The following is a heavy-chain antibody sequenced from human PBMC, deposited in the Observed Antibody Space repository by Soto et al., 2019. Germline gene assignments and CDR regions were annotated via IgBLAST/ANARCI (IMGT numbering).Heavy chain of an antibody. D-gene: IGHD3-9*01. CDR2: IYYSGST. J-gene: IGHJ4*02. V-gene: IGHV4-31*03. CDR3: ARAGQTIPTSFDY. Sequence: SENLSLTCTVSGGSIRRGGYYLSWIRQHPGKGLEWIGYIYYSGSTYYNPSLKSRVTISVDTSKNQFSLKLSSVTAADTAVYYCARAGQTIPTSFDYWGQGTLVTVSS. CDR1: GGSIRRGGYY.